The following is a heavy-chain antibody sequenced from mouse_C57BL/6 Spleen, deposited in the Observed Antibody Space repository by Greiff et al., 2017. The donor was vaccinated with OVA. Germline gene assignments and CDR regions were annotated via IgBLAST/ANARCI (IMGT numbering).Heavy chain of an antibody. CDR2: IYPGDGDT. V-gene: IGHV1-82*01. D-gene: IGHD2-12*01. Sequence: VKLVESGPELVKPGASVKISCKASGYAFSSSWMNWVKQRPGKGLEWIGRIYPGDGDTNYNGKFKGKATLTADKSSSTAYMQLSSLTSEDSAVYFCARELRYYAMDYWGQGTSVTVSS. CDR1: GYAFSSSW. J-gene: IGHJ4*01. CDR3: ARELRYYAMDY.